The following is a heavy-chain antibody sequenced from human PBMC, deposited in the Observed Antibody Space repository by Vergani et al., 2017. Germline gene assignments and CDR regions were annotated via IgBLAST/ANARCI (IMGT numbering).Heavy chain of an antibody. CDR2: INHSGST. J-gene: IGHJ4*02. V-gene: IGHV4-34*01. CDR3: ARVPRYGDYPKIDY. CDR1: RGSFSDYY. D-gene: IGHD4-17*01. Sequence: QVQLQQWGAGLLKPSETLSLTCAVYRGSFSDYYWSWIRQPPGKGLEWIGEINHSGSTNYNPSLKSRVTISVDTSKNQFSLRLRFVTAADTAVYLCARVPRYGDYPKIDYWGQGTLVTVSS.